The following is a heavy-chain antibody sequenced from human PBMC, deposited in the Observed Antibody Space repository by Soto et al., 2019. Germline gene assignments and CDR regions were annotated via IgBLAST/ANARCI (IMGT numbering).Heavy chain of an antibody. CDR2: ISTGSGHI. D-gene: IGHD3-10*01. CDR1: GFAFSSYS. Sequence: EVQLVESGGGPVKPGGSLRLSCVVSGFAFSSYSMNWVRQTPGKGLEWVSSISTGSGHIYYADSVKGRFTVSRDNAKNSLYLQMNSLRAEDTAVYYCARDAVASGEGFGSNWFDPWGQGTLVTVSS. V-gene: IGHV3-21*01. CDR3: ARDAVASGEGFGSNWFDP. J-gene: IGHJ5*02.